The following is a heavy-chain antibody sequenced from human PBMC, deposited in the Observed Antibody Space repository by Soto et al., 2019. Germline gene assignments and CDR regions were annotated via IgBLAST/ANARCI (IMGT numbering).Heavy chain of an antibody. Sequence: GGSLRLSCAASGFTFSSYGMQWVRQAPGKGLEWVAVIWYDGSNKYYGDSVKGRFTISRDNSKNTLYLQMNSLRAEDTAVYYCATGGILEWLLWGMDVWGQGTTVTVSS. CDR1: GFTFSSYG. CDR2: IWYDGSNK. V-gene: IGHV3-33*01. D-gene: IGHD3-3*01. J-gene: IGHJ6*02. CDR3: ATGGILEWLLWGMDV.